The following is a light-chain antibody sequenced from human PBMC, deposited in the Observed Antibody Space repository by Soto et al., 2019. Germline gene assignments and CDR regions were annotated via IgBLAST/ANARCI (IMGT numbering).Light chain of an antibody. Sequence: DIQMTQSPSSVSTSVGDSVTITCRASQDVSNWLVWYQQKPGKAPKLLIYAASRLQSGVPSRFSGSGSGTDFTLTISSLQPEHFATYYCQQSHSFPITFGQGTRLENK. CDR3: QQSHSFPIT. CDR2: AAS. V-gene: IGKV1D-12*01. CDR1: QDVSNW. J-gene: IGKJ5*01.